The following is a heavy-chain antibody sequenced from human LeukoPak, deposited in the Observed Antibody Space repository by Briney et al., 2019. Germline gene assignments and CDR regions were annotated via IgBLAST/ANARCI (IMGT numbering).Heavy chain of an antibody. Sequence: GGSLRLSCAASGFTFSSYAMNWVRHAPGKGLEWVAGTSGSGDRSYYADSVKDRFTISRDNSEKTLYLQMNSLRAGDTAVYYCAKGPHRGVHYGGFDYWGQGTLVTVSS. J-gene: IGHJ4*02. CDR1: GFTFSSYA. CDR3: AKGPHRGVHYGGFDY. V-gene: IGHV3-23*01. D-gene: IGHD3-10*01. CDR2: TSGSGDRS.